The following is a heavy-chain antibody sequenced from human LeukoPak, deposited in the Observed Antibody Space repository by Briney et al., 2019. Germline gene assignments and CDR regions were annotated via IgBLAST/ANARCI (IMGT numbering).Heavy chain of an antibody. V-gene: IGHV1-2*02. J-gene: IGHJ3*02. CDR1: GYTFTGYY. CDR3: ARAHGSSGYYSDAFDI. D-gene: IGHD3-22*01. CDR2: INPNSGGT. Sequence: ASVKVSCKASGYTFTGYYMHWVRQAPGQGLEWMGWINPNSGGTNYAQKFQGRVTMTRDTSISTAYMELSRLRSDDTAVYYCARAHGSSGYYSDAFDIWGQGTMVTVSS.